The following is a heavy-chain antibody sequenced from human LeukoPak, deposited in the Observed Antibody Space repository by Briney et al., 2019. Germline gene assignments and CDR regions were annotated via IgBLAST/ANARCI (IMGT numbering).Heavy chain of an antibody. CDR3: ARLGFTSGYGWDGGYYYCYMDV. D-gene: IGHD1-1*01. CDR2: IKQDGSEK. V-gene: IGHV3-7*01. J-gene: IGHJ6*03. Sequence: QTGGSLRLSCAASGFTFSSYWMNWVRQAPGKGLEWVVNIKQDGSEKYYVDSVKGRFTISRDNAKNSLFLQMNNVRTEDTAVYYCARLGFTSGYGWDGGYYYCYMDVWGKGTTVTVSS. CDR1: GFTFSSYW.